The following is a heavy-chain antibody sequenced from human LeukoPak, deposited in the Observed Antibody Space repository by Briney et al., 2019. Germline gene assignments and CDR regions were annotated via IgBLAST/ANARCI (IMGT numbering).Heavy chain of an antibody. CDR3: ARDPLGGSYGDYGSGYWFDP. CDR1: GFTVSGNY. J-gene: IGHJ5*02. Sequence: GGSLRLSCAASGFTVSGNYMSWVRQSPQKGLEWVSLIYSGTKTYYADSVKGRFTISRDNSKNTLYLQMNSLRAEDTAVYYCARDPLGGSYGDYGSGYWFDPWGQGTLVTVSS. V-gene: IGHV3-53*01. CDR2: IYSGTKT. D-gene: IGHD4-17*01.